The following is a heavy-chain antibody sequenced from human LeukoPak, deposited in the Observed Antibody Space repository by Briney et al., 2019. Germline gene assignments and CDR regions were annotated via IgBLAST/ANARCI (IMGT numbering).Heavy chain of an antibody. D-gene: IGHD5-12*01. CDR1: GFSFSSYA. J-gene: IGHJ1*01. Sequence: GGSLRLSCAASGFSFSSYAMNWVRQAPGKGLEWVSGISGTGGSTSYADSVKGRFTIPRDNSKNTLNLQMSSLRAEDTAVYYCAKVVLATATRYFQHWGQGTLVTVS. CDR3: AKVVLATATRYFQH. V-gene: IGHV3-23*01. CDR2: ISGTGGST.